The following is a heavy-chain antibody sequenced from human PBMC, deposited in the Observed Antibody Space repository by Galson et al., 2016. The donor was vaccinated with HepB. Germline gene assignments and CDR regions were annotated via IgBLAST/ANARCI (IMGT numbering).Heavy chain of an antibody. Sequence: SLRLSCAASGFTFSSYGMHWVRQAPGKGLEWVAVMSYDGSHTYHAESVKGRVTIPRDNSKNTLYLQMNNLRAEDTAVYYCAKESAIHCGGDCAAFDMWGQGTMVSVSS. V-gene: IGHV3-30*18. CDR3: AKESAIHCGGDCAAFDM. CDR2: MSYDGSHT. J-gene: IGHJ3*02. CDR1: GFTFSSYG. D-gene: IGHD2-21*02.